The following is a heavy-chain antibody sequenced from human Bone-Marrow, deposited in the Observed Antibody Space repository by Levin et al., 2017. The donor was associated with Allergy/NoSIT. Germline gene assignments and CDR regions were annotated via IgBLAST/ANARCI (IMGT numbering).Heavy chain of an antibody. Sequence: GGSLRLSCAASGFTFSSYAMHWVRQAPGKGLEWVAVISYDGSNKYYADSVKGRFTISRDNSKNTLYLQMNSLRAEDTAVYYCARDRGLLRYFDWLLIFGGGSDYWGQGTLVTVSS. J-gene: IGHJ4*02. CDR2: ISYDGSNK. CDR1: GFTFSSYA. D-gene: IGHD3-9*01. V-gene: IGHV3-30-3*01. CDR3: ARDRGLLRYFDWLLIFGGGSDY.